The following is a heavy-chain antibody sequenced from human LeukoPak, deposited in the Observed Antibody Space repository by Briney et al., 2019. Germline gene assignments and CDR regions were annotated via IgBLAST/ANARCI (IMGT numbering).Heavy chain of an antibody. Sequence: GGSLRLSCAASGFTFSSYWMHWVRQAPGKGLVWVSRINSDGSSTSYADSVKGRFTISRDNAKNSLYLQMNSLRAEDTAVYYCARGWFGELNYHGMDVWGKGTTVTVSS. CDR2: INSDGSST. CDR3: ARGWFGELNYHGMDV. J-gene: IGHJ6*04. V-gene: IGHV3-74*01. CDR1: GFTFSSYW. D-gene: IGHD3-10*01.